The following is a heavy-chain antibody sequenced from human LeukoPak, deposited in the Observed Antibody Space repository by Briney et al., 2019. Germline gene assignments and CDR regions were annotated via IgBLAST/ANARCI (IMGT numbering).Heavy chain of an antibody. V-gene: IGHV4-34*01. Sequence: SETLSLTCAVYGGSFSGYYWSWIRQPPGKGLEWIGEINHSGSTSYNPSLKSRVTISVDTSKKQISLKLSSVTAADTAVYYCARVPIAVAGTFAFDIWGQGTMVTVSS. CDR3: ARVPIAVAGTFAFDI. CDR2: INHSGST. D-gene: IGHD6-19*01. CDR1: GGSFSGYY. J-gene: IGHJ3*02.